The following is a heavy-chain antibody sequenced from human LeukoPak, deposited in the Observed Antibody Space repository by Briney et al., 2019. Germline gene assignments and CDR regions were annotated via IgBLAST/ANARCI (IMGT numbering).Heavy chain of an antibody. V-gene: IGHV4-59*01. Sequence: SETLSLTCTVSGGSLSSYYWSWIRQPPGKGLEWVGYIYSRGLTRGSTNYNPSLKSRVTISVDTSKNQFTLKVNSVTSADTAVYYCARDREYSGSYYRYFDFWGQGALVTVSS. CDR1: GGSLSSYY. D-gene: IGHD1-26*01. CDR2: IYSRGLTRGST. CDR3: ARDREYSGSYYRYFDF. J-gene: IGHJ4*02.